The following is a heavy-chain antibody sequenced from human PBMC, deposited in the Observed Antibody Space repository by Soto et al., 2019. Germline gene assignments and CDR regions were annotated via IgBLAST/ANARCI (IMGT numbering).Heavy chain of an antibody. CDR2: ISAYNGNT. CDR1: GYTFTSYG. CDR3: ARVLVIDESWWFDP. D-gene: IGHD3-9*01. V-gene: IGHV1-18*01. Sequence: ASVKVSCKASGYTFTSYGISWVRQAPGQGLEWMGWISAYNGNTNYAQKLQGRVTMTTDTSTSTAYMEMRSLRSDDTAVYYCARVLVIDESWWFDPWGQGTLVTVSA. J-gene: IGHJ5*02.